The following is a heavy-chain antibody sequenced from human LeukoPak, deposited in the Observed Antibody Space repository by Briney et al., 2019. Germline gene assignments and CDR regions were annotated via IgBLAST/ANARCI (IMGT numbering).Heavy chain of an antibody. CDR3: AKDGGIAVAGSDYFDY. D-gene: IGHD6-19*01. V-gene: IGHV3-30*18. J-gene: IGHJ4*02. CDR2: ISYDGSNK. Sequence: PGRSLRLSCAASGFTFSSYGMHWVRQAPGKGLEWVAVISYDGSNKYYADSVKGRFTISRDNSKNTLYLQMNSLRAEDTAVYYCAKDGGIAVAGSDYFDYWGQGTLVTVSS. CDR1: GFTFSSYG.